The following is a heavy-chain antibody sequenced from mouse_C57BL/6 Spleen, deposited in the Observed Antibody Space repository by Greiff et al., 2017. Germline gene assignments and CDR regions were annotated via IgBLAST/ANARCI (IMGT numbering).Heavy chain of an antibody. CDR2: INPSNGGT. V-gene: IGHV1-53*01. D-gene: IGHD1-1*01. J-gene: IGHJ3*01. CDR3: ARGDYYGSSSAY. Sequence: QVQLQQPGTELVKPGASVKLSCKASGYTFTSYWMHWVKQRPGQGVEWIGNINPSNGGTNYNEKFKSKATLTGDKSSSTAYMQLSSLTSEDSAVYYCARGDYYGSSSAYWGQGTLVTVSA. CDR1: GYTFTSYW.